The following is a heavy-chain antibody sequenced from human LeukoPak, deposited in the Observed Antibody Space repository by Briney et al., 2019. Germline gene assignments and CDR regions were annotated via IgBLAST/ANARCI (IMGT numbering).Heavy chain of an antibody. J-gene: IGHJ6*02. V-gene: IGHV4-34*01. CDR3: AREIFMVRDYGMDV. CDR2: MNPSGST. CDR1: GGSFSGYY. Sequence: PSETLSLTCAVYGGSFSGYYWTWIRQTPGKGLEWIGEMNPSGSTNYNPSLKSRVTISVDTSKNQFSLKLSSVTAADTAVYYCAREIFMVRDYGMDVWGQGTTVTVSS. D-gene: IGHD3-10*01.